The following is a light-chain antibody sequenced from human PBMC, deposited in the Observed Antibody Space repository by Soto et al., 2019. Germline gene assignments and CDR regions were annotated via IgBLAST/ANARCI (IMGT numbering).Light chain of an antibody. V-gene: IGKV3-15*01. CDR1: QSIRSD. J-gene: IGKJ4*01. CDR2: GAS. Sequence: EILMTQSPATLSVSPGERATLSCRASQSIRSDLAWYQQQPGQAPRLLIYGASTRATGIPARFSGSGSGTDFTLTISSLQSEDFAVYYCQQYNNWPPLTFGGGTKVEIK. CDR3: QQYNNWPPLT.